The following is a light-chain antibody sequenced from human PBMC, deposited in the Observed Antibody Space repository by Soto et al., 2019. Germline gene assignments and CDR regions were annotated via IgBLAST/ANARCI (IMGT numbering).Light chain of an antibody. J-gene: IGKJ5*01. V-gene: IGKV1-39*01. CDR3: QQRSNWPIT. Sequence: DIQMTQSPSTLSASVGDRVTITYRASQSISSYLNWYQQKPGKAPKLLIYAASSLQSGVPSRFSGSGSGTDFTLTISSLEPEDFAVYYCQQRSNWPITFGQGTRLEI. CDR2: AAS. CDR1: QSISSY.